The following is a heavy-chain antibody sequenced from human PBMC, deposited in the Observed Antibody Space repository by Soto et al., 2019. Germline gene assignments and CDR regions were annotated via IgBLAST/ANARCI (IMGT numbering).Heavy chain of an antibody. CDR1: GYTLTELS. V-gene: IGHV1-24*01. J-gene: IGHJ4*02. CDR3: ATDSYPIFGVVIIYYAY. Sequence: GASVKVSCKVSGYTLTELSMHWVRQAPGKGLEWMGGFDPEDGETIYAQKFQGRVTTTEDTSTDTAYMELSSLRSEDTAVYYCATDSYPIFGVVIIYYAYWGQGTLVTVSS. D-gene: IGHD3-3*01. CDR2: FDPEDGET.